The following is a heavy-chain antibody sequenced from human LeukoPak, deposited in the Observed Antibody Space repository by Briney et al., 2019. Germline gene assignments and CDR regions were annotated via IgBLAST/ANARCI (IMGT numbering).Heavy chain of an antibody. J-gene: IGHJ3*02. CDR1: AGSITSDDSY. CDR3: ARDLGQSEHSNSWGVFDI. CDR2: IYHSGTA. Sequence: SQTLSLTCTVSAGSITSDDSYWSWIRQPPGKGLEWIGYIYHSGTAYYNPSLKSRVTMSVDRSKNQFSLKVSSVTAADTAVYYCARDLGQSEHSNSWGVFDIWGQGTMVTVSS. V-gene: IGHV4-30-2*01. D-gene: IGHD6-6*01.